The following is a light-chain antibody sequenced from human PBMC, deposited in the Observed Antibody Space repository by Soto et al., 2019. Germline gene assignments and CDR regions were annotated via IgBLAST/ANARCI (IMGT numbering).Light chain of an antibody. CDR3: QRYGSSPLIT. Sequence: EIVLTQSPGTLSLSPGERATLSCRASQTISNTFLAWYQQRPGQAPRLLIYGASGRAAGIPDRFSGSGSGTDFTLTISRLEPEDFAVYFCQRYGSSPLITFGQGTRLEI. CDR1: QTISNTF. CDR2: GAS. J-gene: IGKJ5*01. V-gene: IGKV3-20*01.